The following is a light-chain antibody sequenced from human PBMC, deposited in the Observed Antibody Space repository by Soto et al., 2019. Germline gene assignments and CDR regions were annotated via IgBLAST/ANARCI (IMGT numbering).Light chain of an antibody. J-gene: IGKJ2*01. CDR1: QSVSSGY. Sequence: EIVLTQSPGTLSLSPGERATLSCRASQSVSSGYLAWYQHKPAQAPRLLIYGASSRATGIPDKFSGSGSGTDFNLTISRLEPEDFAVYSRLRTFGQGTKLEIK. CDR3: LRT. CDR2: GAS. V-gene: IGKV3-20*01.